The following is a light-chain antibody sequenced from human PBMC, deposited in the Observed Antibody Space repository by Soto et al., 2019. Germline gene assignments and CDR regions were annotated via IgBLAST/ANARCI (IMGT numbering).Light chain of an antibody. CDR2: EVS. V-gene: IGLV2-14*01. CDR1: SSDVGGYNY. CDR3: SSYTSSSTPDV. J-gene: IGLJ1*01. Sequence: QSALTQPASVSGSPGQSITISCTGTSSDVGGYNYVSWYQQHPGKAPKLMIYEVSNRPSGVANRFSGSKSGNTASLTISGLQAEDEADYYCSSYTSSSTPDVFGTGPKVTVL.